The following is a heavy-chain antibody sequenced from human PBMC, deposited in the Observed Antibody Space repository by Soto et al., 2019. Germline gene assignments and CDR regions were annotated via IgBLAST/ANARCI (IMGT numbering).Heavy chain of an antibody. V-gene: IGHV1-69*18. Sequence: VQLVQSGAEVKKPGSSVKVSCKASGGTFSNYAITWVRQAPGQGLEWMGTIIPIFASPRYAQKFQGRVTITADDSTSTTYMDLSSLRSEDTDVYYCARDAGIPVVGRGTSFEYWGQGTLVIVSS. CDR1: GGTFSNYA. J-gene: IGHJ4*02. D-gene: IGHD6-19*01. CDR2: IIPIFASP. CDR3: ARDAGIPVVGRGTSFEY.